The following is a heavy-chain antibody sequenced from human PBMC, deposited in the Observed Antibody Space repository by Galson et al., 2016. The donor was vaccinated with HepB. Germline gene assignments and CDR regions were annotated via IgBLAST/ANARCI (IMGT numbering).Heavy chain of an antibody. CDR2: IYYSGST. CDR3: ARHDYDSSGYNWFDP. Sequence: TLSLTCTVSGGSISSGGYYWSWIRQHPGKGLEWIAYIYYSGSTYYNPSLKSRVTISMDTSKNQFSLKLRSVTAADTAMYYCARHDYDSSGYNWFDPWGQGTLVTVSS. D-gene: IGHD3-22*01. J-gene: IGHJ5*02. V-gene: IGHV4-31*03. CDR1: GGSISSGGYY.